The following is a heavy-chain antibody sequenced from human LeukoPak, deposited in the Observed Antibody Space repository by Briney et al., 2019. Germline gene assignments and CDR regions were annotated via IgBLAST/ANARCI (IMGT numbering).Heavy chain of an antibody. CDR1: GESVSSNSAA. CDR3: ATGNYHFDQ. Sequence: SQTLSLTCAISGESVSSNSAAWNWIRQSPSRGLEWLGRTYYRSKWYNDHAESVKSRITINPDTSKNQFSLELTSVTPEDTAMYFCATGNYHFDQWGQGTLVTVSP. V-gene: IGHV6-1*01. CDR2: TYYRSKWYN. D-gene: IGHD1-1*01. J-gene: IGHJ4*02.